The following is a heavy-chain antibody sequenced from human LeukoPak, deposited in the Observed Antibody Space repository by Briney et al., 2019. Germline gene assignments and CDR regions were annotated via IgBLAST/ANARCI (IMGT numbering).Heavy chain of an antibody. Sequence: GGSLRLSCAASGFTFMNYVMSWVRQTPGKGLDWVSSISGSGGSTYYADSVKGRFTISRDNSKNTLYLHMNNLRAEDTAIYYCVKGEVPDPGYWVQGTLVTVSS. CDR3: VKGEVPDPGY. CDR1: GFTFMNYV. V-gene: IGHV3-23*01. CDR2: ISGSGGST. J-gene: IGHJ4*02.